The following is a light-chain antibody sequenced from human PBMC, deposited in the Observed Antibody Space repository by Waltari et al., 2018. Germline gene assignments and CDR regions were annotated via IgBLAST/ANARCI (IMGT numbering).Light chain of an antibody. CDR2: DET. V-gene: IGLV3-21*02. J-gene: IGLJ3*02. CDR1: DLGSQT. CDR3: QVWEDSSDHPGV. Sequence: YGLTQPPSVSVAPGETASISCGGNDLGSQTVPWYQQKPGQAPVLVVDDETARPSGIPERFSGSNSGNTATLTITRVEAGDEADYYCQVWEDSSDHPGVFGGGTKLTVL.